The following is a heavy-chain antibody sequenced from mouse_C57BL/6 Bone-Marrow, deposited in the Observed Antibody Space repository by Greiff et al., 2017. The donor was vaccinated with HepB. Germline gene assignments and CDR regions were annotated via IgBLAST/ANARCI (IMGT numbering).Heavy chain of an antibody. CDR2: IYPGSGST. CDR1: GYTFTSYW. V-gene: IGHV1-55*01. CDR3: ARKDYDYFDY. D-gene: IGHD2-4*01. J-gene: IGHJ2*01. Sequence: VQLQQSGAELVKPGASVKMSCKASGYTFTSYWITWVKQRPGQGLEWIGDIYPGSGSTNYNEKFKSKATLTVDTSSSTAYMQLSSLTPEDSAVYYCARKDYDYFDYWGQGTTLTVSS.